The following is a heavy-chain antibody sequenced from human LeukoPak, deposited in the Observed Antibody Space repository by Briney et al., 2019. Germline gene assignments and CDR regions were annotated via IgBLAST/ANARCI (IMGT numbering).Heavy chain of an antibody. D-gene: IGHD3-3*02. CDR2: FNPSGAST. Sequence: ASVKVSCKTSGYTFTDYDITWVRQAPGRGLEWMGIFNPSGASTTYAQKFQGRVAMTRDTSTSTVYMELSSLRSEDTAVYYCAREEILARIRSFDYWGQGTLVTVSS. CDR1: GYTFTDYD. V-gene: IGHV1-46*01. J-gene: IGHJ4*02. CDR3: AREEILARIRSFDY.